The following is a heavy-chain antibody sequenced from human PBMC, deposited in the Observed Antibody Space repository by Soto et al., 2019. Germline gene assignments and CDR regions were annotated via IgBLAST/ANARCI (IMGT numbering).Heavy chain of an antibody. V-gene: IGHV1-18*01. J-gene: IGHJ5*02. CDR3: GRGVEYRTAAAGVPFDP. CDR1: GYTFTSYG. CDR2: ISTYNGNT. D-gene: IGHD6-13*01. Sequence: QVQLVQSGAEVKKPGASVKVSCKASGYTFTSYGISWVRQAPGQGLEWMGWISTYNGNTNYAQNLQGRVTMTTDTPKSTDYMALRSLRSEDTAVYYCGRGVEYRTAAAGVPFDPWGQGTLVTVSS.